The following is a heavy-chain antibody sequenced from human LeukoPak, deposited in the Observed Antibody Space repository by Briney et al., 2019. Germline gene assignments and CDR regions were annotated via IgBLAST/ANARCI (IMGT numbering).Heavy chain of an antibody. CDR3: SREYFDWSRNYYYGMDV. CDR1: GFTFNNYG. V-gene: IGHV3-33*01. D-gene: IGHD3-9*01. J-gene: IGHJ6*02. Sequence: GGSPRLSCAASGFTFNNYGMHWVRQAPGKGLEWMALIWYDGSNKYYADSVKGRFTISRDNSKNTLYLQMNSLRAEDTAVYYCSREYFDWSRNYYYGMDVWGQGTTVTVSS. CDR2: IWYDGSNK.